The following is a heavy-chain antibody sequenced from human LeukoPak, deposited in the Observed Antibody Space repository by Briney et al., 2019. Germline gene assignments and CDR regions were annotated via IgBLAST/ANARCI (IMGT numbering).Heavy chain of an antibody. CDR2: IYPGDSDT. J-gene: IGHJ6*02. Sequence: GESLKISCKGSGYIFTNYWIGWVRQMPGKGLEWMGIIYPGDSDTGYSPSFQGQVTISVDKSISTAYLQWSSLKASDTAMYYCARPGNNWNYVGGDYGMDVWGQGTTVTVSS. CDR1: GYIFTNYW. D-gene: IGHD1-7*01. CDR3: ARPGNNWNYVGGDYGMDV. V-gene: IGHV5-51*01.